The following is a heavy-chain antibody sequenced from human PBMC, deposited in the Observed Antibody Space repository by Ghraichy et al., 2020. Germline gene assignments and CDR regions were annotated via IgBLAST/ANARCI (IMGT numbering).Heavy chain of an antibody. D-gene: IGHD3-22*01. CDR1: GFTFSSYS. Sequence: GESLNISCAASGFTFSSYSMNWVRQAPGKGLEWVSYISSSSSTIYYADSVKGRFTISRDNAKNSLYLQMNSLRDEDTAVYYWASSSPYYYDSRNAFDIWGQGTMVTVSS. J-gene: IGHJ3*02. V-gene: IGHV3-48*02. CDR2: ISSSSSTI. CDR3: ASSSPYYYDSRNAFDI.